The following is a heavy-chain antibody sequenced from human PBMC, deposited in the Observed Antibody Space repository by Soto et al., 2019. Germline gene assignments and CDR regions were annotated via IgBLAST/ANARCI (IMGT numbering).Heavy chain of an antibody. CDR1: GFTFSSYS. Sequence: EVQLVESGGGLVQPGGSLRLSCAASGFTFSSYSMNWVRQAPGKGLEWVSYVSSSSSTIYYTDSVKGRFTISRDNANNSLYLQMNRLRDEDTAIYYCARSRADGRYAFDYWGQGTLVTVSS. CDR2: VSSSSSTI. J-gene: IGHJ4*02. CDR3: ARSRADGRYAFDY. D-gene: IGHD3-9*01. V-gene: IGHV3-48*02.